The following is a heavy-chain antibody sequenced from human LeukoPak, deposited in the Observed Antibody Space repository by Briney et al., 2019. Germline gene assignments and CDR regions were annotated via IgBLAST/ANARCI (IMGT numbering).Heavy chain of an antibody. CDR1: GFTVSSNY. D-gene: IGHD3-22*01. Sequence: SGGSLRLSCAASGFTVSSNYMSWVRQAPGKGLEWVSVIYSGGSTYYADSVKGRFTISRDNSKNTPYLQMNSLRAGDTAVNYCARDRYLPHLGDSTYYYDSSGSRFDYWGQGTLVTVSS. J-gene: IGHJ4*02. CDR3: ARDRYLPHLGDSTYYYDSSGSRFDY. V-gene: IGHV3-53*05. CDR2: IYSGGST.